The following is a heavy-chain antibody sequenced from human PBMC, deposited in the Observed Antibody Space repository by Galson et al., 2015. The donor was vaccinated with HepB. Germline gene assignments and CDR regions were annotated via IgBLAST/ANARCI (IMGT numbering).Heavy chain of an antibody. Sequence: QSGAEVKKPGESLKISCKGSGYSFSSYWISWVRQMPGKGLEWMGRIDPSDSYTIYSPSFQGHVTISADRSISTAYLQWSSLKASATAMYCCARGDGAGYYGMDVWGQGTTGTVSS. CDR1: GYSFSSYW. V-gene: IGHV5-10-1*01. J-gene: IGHJ6*02. CDR3: ARGDGAGYYGMDV. CDR2: IDPSDSYT. D-gene: IGHD3-10*01.